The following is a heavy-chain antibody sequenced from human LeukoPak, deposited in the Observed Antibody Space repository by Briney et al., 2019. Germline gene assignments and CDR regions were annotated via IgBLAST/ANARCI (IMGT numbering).Heavy chain of an antibody. CDR3: ARDQCERRMWGATKCNWFDP. CDR1: GGTFSSYA. V-gene: IGHV1-69*06. D-gene: IGHD1-26*01. Sequence: SVKVSCKASGGTFSSYAISWVRQAPGQGLEWMGGIIPIFGTANYAQKFQGRVTITADKSTSTAYMELSSLRPEDTAVYYCARDQCERRMWGATKCNWFDPWGQGTLVTVSS. J-gene: IGHJ5*02. CDR2: IIPIFGTA.